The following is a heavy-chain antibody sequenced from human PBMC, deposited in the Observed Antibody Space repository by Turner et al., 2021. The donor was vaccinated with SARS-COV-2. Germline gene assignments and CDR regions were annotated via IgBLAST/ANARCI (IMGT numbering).Heavy chain of an antibody. CDR2: INPNSGGT. J-gene: IGHJ5*02. CDR3: AREDRGYSYGYGRFDP. Sequence: QVQLVQSGAEVKKPGASVKVYCKASGYTFTGYYMHWVRQAPGQGLEWMGWINPNSGGTNYAQKLQGWVTMTRDTSISTAYMELSRLRSDDTAVYYCAREDRGYSYGYGRFDPWGQGTLVTVSS. D-gene: IGHD5-18*01. CDR1: GYTFTGYY. V-gene: IGHV1-2*04.